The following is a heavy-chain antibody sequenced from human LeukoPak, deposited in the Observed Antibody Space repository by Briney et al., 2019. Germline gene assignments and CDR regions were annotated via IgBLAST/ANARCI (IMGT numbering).Heavy chain of an antibody. D-gene: IGHD3-22*01. CDR2: INPSGGST. Sequence: GASVKVSCKASGYTFTCYYMHWVRQAPGQGLEWMGIINPSGGSTSYEHKFQGRVNMTRDMSTSTVYMELSSLRSKDTAVYYCARESPKSDSSPIDYWGQGTLVTVSS. J-gene: IGHJ4*02. CDR1: GYTFTCYY. V-gene: IGHV1-46*01. CDR3: ARESPKSDSSPIDY.